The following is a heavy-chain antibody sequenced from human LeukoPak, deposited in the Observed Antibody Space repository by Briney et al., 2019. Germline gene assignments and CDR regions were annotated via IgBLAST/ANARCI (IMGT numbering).Heavy chain of an antibody. D-gene: IGHD2-15*01. Sequence: SETLSLTCTVSGGSISSSSYYWGWIRQPPGKGLEWIGSIYYSGSTYYNPSLKSRVTISVDTSKNQFSLKLSSVTAADTAVYYCARVIVVVVTWAFDIWGQGTMVTVSS. CDR2: IYYSGST. CDR3: ARVIVVVVTWAFDI. J-gene: IGHJ3*02. V-gene: IGHV4-39*07. CDR1: GGSISSSSYY.